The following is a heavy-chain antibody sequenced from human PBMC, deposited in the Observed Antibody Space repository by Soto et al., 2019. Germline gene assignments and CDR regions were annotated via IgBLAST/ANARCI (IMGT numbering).Heavy chain of an antibody. CDR1: GYTFSNYG. Sequence: QVQLVQSGAEVKKPGASVKVSCKTSGYTFSNYGIAWVRQAPGPSLEWMGWISVYNYNTNYAQKLQGRVTMTRDISTSTAYMELRSLISDDTAVYYCARGGGYYGSGTYPFDYWGQGTLVTVSS. J-gene: IGHJ4*02. D-gene: IGHD3-10*01. V-gene: IGHV1-18*01. CDR3: ARGGGYYGSGTYPFDY. CDR2: ISVYNYNT.